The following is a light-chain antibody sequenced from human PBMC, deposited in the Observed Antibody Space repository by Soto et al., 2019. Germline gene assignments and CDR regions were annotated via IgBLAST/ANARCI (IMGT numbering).Light chain of an antibody. J-gene: IGKJ1*01. CDR2: AAS. V-gene: IGKV1-39*01. Sequence: DIQMTQSPSSLSASVGDRVTITCRASQSIKNYLNWYQQKPGKAPKLLIYAASSLQSGVPSRFSGSGSGTDFTLTISSLQPEDFATYYCQQSYTTPITFGQGTKEEIK. CDR3: QQSYTTPIT. CDR1: QSIKNY.